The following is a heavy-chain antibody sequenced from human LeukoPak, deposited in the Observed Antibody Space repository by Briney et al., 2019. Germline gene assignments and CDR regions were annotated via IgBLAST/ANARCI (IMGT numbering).Heavy chain of an antibody. Sequence: SETLSLTCAVYGGSFSGYYWSWIRQPPGKGLEWIGYIYYSGSTNYNPSLKSRVTISVDTSKNQFSLKLSSVTAADTAVYYCARAARRGEWFDPWGQGTLVTVSS. V-gene: IGHV4-59*01. J-gene: IGHJ5*02. D-gene: IGHD3-10*01. CDR1: GGSFSGYY. CDR3: ARAARRGEWFDP. CDR2: IYYSGST.